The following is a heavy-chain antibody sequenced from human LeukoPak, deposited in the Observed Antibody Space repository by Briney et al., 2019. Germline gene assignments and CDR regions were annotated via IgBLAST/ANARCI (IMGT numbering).Heavy chain of an antibody. Sequence: PGGSLRLSCAASGFTFSSYAMSWVRRPPGKGLEWIGSIYYSGNTYYNPSLRSRVTVSVDTSKNQFSLKLSSVTAADTAVYYRVRGSTLRHYQYWGQGTLVTVSS. CDR1: GFTFSSYA. V-gene: IGHV4-39*01. D-gene: IGHD3-16*01. J-gene: IGHJ4*02. CDR2: IYYSGNT. CDR3: VRGSTLRHYQY.